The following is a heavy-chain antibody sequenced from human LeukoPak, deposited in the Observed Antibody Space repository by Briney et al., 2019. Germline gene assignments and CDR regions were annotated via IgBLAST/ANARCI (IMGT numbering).Heavy chain of an antibody. Sequence: GASVKVSCKASGGTFTSYAISWVRQAPGQGLEWMGRIIPIFGTANYAQKFQGRVTITTDESTSTAYMELSSLRSEDTAVYYCAREGDSYGPYNNWFDHWGQGTLVTVSS. V-gene: IGHV1-69*05. CDR3: AREGDSYGPYNNWFDH. D-gene: IGHD5-18*01. J-gene: IGHJ5*02. CDR1: GGTFTSYA. CDR2: IIPIFGTA.